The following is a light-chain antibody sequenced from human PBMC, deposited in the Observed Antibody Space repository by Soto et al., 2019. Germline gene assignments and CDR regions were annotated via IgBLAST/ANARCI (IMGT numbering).Light chain of an antibody. CDR1: QSVSSSY. V-gene: IGKV3-20*01. CDR3: QKYGSSPWT. Sequence: EIVLTQSPGTLSLSPGERATLSCRASQSVSSSYLAWYRQKPSQAPRLLVYGASSRATGIPDRFSGSGSGTDFTLTISRLEPEDFAVYYCQKYGSSPWTFGQGTKVEIK. CDR2: GAS. J-gene: IGKJ1*01.